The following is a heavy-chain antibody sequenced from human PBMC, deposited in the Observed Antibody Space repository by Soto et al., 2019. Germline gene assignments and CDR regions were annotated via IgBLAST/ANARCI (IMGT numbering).Heavy chain of an antibody. D-gene: IGHD3-10*01. V-gene: IGHV3-30*03. CDR1: GFTFSSSG. CDR2: ISYDGSNK. J-gene: IGHJ4*02. Sequence: QVQLVESGGGVVQPGRSLRLSCAASGFTFSSSGMHWVRLAPGKGLEWVAAISYDGSNKYYADSVKGRFTISRDSSKNTLSLQRNSLRTEDTAMYYCARSGEQQLTRWGFDHWGQGTLVTVSS. CDR3: ARSGEQQLTRWGFDH.